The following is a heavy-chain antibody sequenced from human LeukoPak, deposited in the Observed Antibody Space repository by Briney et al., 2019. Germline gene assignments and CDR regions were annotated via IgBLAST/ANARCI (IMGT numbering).Heavy chain of an antibody. CDR3: ARRATYYYYMDV. Sequence: SETLSLTCTDSGGSISSSGYYWGWIRQPPGKGPEWIGRIYHSGSTSYNPSLKSRVTISVDTSKNQFSLKVSSVTAADTAVYYCARRATYYYYMDVWGKGTTVTVSS. CDR1: GGSISSSGYY. D-gene: IGHD5-12*01. J-gene: IGHJ6*03. CDR2: IYHSGST. V-gene: IGHV4-39*01.